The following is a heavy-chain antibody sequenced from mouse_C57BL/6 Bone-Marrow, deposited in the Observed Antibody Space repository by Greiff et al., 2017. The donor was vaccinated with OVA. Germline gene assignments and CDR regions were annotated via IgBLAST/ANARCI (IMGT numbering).Heavy chain of an antibody. V-gene: IGHV14-4*01. J-gene: IGHJ4*01. Sequence: VQLKESGPELVKPGASVKISCKASGYAFSSSWMNWVKQRPEQGLEWIGWIDPENGDTEYASKFQGKATITADTSSNTAYLQLSSLTSEDTAVYYCTTDYSNSYYAMDYWGQGTSVTVSS. D-gene: IGHD2-5*01. CDR2: IDPENGDT. CDR1: GYAFSSSW. CDR3: TTDYSNSYYAMDY.